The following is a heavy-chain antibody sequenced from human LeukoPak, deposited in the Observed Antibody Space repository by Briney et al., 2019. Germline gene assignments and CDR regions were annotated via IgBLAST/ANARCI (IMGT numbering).Heavy chain of an antibody. V-gene: IGHV3-33*01. CDR1: GFTFSSYG. CDR3: ARVGSGYSSSWYENYYYGMDV. CDR2: IWYDGSNK. Sequence: PGRSLRLSCAASGFTFSSYGMHWVRPASGKGLEGVVGIWYDGSNKYYADSVKGRFTISRDNSKSTLYLQMNSLRAEDTAVYYCARVGSGYSSSWYENYYYGMDVWGKGTTVTVSS. D-gene: IGHD6-13*01. J-gene: IGHJ6*04.